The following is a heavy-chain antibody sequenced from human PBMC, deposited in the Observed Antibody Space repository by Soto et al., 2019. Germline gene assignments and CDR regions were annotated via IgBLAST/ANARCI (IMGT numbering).Heavy chain of an antibody. CDR1: GFTFSSYA. D-gene: IGHD1-26*01. CDR2: ISYDGSNK. CDR3: ARVVNSVSYVDY. Sequence: QVQLVESGGGVVQPGRSLRLSCAASGFTFSSYAMHWVRQAPGKGLEWVAVISYDGSNKYYADSVKGRFTISRDNSKNTLYLQMNSLRAEDTAVYYCARVVNSVSYVDYWGQGTLVTVSS. V-gene: IGHV3-30-3*01. J-gene: IGHJ4*02.